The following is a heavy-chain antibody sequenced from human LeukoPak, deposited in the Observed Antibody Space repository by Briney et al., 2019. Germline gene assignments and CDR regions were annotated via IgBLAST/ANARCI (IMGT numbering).Heavy chain of an antibody. CDR1: GGSFSGYY. J-gene: IGHJ4*02. CDR2: INHSGST. Sequence: SETLSLTCAVYGGSFSGYYWSWIRQPPGKGLEWIGEINHSGSTNYNPSLKSRVTISVDTSKNQFSLKLSSVTAADTAVYYCASYSSVWFGEAPVDYWGQGTLVTVSS. D-gene: IGHD3-10*01. V-gene: IGHV4-34*01. CDR3: ASYSSVWFGEAPVDY.